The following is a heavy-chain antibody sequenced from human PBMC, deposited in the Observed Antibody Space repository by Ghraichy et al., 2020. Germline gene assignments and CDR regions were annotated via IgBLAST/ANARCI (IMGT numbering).Heavy chain of an antibody. Sequence: SETLSLTCSVPGASISSGSYYWNWIRQPAGKGLEWIGRIYSSGSTDYNPSLKSRVTMAVDTSKNQFSLKVTSVTASDTALYYCARGWHTGGNDAFDIWGQGTMVTVSS. D-gene: IGHD1-1*01. J-gene: IGHJ3*02. CDR1: GASISSGSYY. CDR3: ARGWHTGGNDAFDI. CDR2: IYSSGST. V-gene: IGHV4-61*02.